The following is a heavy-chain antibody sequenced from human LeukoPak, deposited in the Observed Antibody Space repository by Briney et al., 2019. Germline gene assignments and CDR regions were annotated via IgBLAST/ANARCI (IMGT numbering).Heavy chain of an antibody. Sequence: GGSLRLSCLASGFTFSNYAMSWVRQTPGKGLEWVSGITISGRTAYYADSVKGRFTISRDNFKNTLYLQMNSLRAEHTAVYYCPKRGCYTSGCPYYFDYWGQGTLVTVSS. V-gene: IGHV3-23*01. CDR1: GFTFSNYA. CDR2: ITISGRTA. D-gene: IGHD2-2*02. CDR3: PKRGCYTSGCPYYFDY. J-gene: IGHJ4*02.